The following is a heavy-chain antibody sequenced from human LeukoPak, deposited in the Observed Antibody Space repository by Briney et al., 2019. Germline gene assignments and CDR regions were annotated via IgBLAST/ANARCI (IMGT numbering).Heavy chain of an antibody. CDR1: GFTFSSYA. D-gene: IGHD3-10*01. V-gene: IGHV3-30-3*01. CDR3: ARVRGVLLLDAFDI. CDR2: ISYDGSNK. J-gene: IGHJ3*02. Sequence: GGSLRLSSAASGFTFSSYAMHWVRQAPGKGLEWVAVISYDGSNKYYADSVKGRFTISRDNSKNTLYLQMNSLRAEDTAVYYCARVRGVLLLDAFDIWGQGTMVTVSS.